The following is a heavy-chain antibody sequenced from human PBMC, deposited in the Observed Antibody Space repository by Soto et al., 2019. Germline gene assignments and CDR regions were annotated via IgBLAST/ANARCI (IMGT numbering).Heavy chain of an antibody. CDR3: AKDPAYNYYDSSGPGGAFDI. D-gene: IGHD3-22*01. J-gene: IGHJ3*02. CDR2: ISYDGSNK. CDR1: GFTFSSYG. Sequence: GGSLRLSCAASGFTFSSYGMHWVRQAPGKGLEWVAVISYDGSNKYYADSVKGRFTISRDNSKNTLYLQMNSLRAEDTAVYYCAKDPAYNYYDSSGPGGAFDIWGQGTMVTVSS. V-gene: IGHV3-30*18.